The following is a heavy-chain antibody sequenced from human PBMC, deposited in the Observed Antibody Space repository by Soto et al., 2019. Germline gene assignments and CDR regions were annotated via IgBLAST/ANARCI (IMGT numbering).Heavy chain of an antibody. CDR2: ISGSGGST. CDR3: AKGRVTTKDHYYYFMDV. Sequence: GGSLRLSCAASGFTFSSYAMTWVRQAPGKGLEWVSAISGSGGSTYYADSVKGRFTISRDNSKNTLYLQMNSLRAEDTAVYYCAKGRVTTKDHYYYFMDVWGKGTTVTVSS. J-gene: IGHJ6*03. D-gene: IGHD2-21*02. CDR1: GFTFSSYA. V-gene: IGHV3-23*01.